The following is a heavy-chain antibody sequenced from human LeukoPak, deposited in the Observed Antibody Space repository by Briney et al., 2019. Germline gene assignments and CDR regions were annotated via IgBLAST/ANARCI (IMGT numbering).Heavy chain of an antibody. V-gene: IGHV4-61*02. CDR1: GGSISSSTYH. Sequence: PSETLSLTCSVSGGSISSSTYHWSWIRQPAGKGLEWIGRIYKSGSTNFNPSLKSRATISVDTSKNEFSLRLRSVTAADTAMYYCARDRWGNLDDFDFWGPGTMVTVSS. CDR2: IYKSGST. D-gene: IGHD3-16*01. J-gene: IGHJ3*01. CDR3: ARDRWGNLDDFDF.